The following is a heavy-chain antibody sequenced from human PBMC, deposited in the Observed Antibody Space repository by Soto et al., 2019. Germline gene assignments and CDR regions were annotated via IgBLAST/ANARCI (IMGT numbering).Heavy chain of an antibody. Sequence: HPGGSLRLSCAASGFTFSSYGMHWVRQAPGKGLEWVAVISYDGSNKYYADSVKGRFTISRDNSKNTLYLQMNSLRAEDTAVYYCAKGKYYYDSSGYSPFDYWGQGTLVTVSS. V-gene: IGHV3-30*18. CDR1: GFTFSSYG. CDR2: ISYDGSNK. J-gene: IGHJ4*02. CDR3: AKGKYYYDSSGYSPFDY. D-gene: IGHD3-22*01.